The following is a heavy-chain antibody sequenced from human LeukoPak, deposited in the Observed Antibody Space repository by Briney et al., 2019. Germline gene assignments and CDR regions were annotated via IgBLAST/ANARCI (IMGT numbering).Heavy chain of an antibody. D-gene: IGHD6-6*01. J-gene: IGHJ6*02. CDR3: ARDFSSSSVYYYYYYGMDV. V-gene: IGHV3-48*02. Sequence: GGSLRLSCAASGFTFSSYSMNWVRQAPGKGLEWVSCISSSSSTIYYADSVKGRFTISRDNAKNSLYLQMNSLRDEDTAVYYCARDFSSSSVYYYYYYGMDVWGQGTTVTVSS. CDR1: GFTFSSYS. CDR2: ISSSSSTI.